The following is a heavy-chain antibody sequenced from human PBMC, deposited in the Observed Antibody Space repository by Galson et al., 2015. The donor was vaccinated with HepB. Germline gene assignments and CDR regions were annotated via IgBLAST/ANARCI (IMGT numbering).Heavy chain of an antibody. CDR1: GYSFTTYW. Sequence: QSGAEVKKPGESLKISCKGSGYSFTTYWIGWVRQMPGKGLEWMGIIYPDDSDIRSSPSFQGQVTISVDKSVSTAYLQWSSLQASDTAIYYWARRLGGRTSFDAFDIWGQGTMVTVSS. V-gene: IGHV5-51*03. D-gene: IGHD4-23*01. CDR3: ARRLGGRTSFDAFDI. CDR2: IYPDDSDI. J-gene: IGHJ3*02.